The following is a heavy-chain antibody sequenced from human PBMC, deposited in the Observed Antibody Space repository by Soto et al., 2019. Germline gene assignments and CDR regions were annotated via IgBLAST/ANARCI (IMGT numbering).Heavy chain of an antibody. V-gene: IGHV3-30*18. J-gene: IGHJ4*02. CDR3: AKDRELWFGESPFDY. CDR2: ISYDGSNK. Sequence: QVQLVESGGGVVQPGRSLRLSCAASGFTFSSYGMHWVRQAPGKGLEWVAVISYDGSNKYYADSVKGRFTISRDNSKNTLYLQMNSLRAEDTAVYYCAKDRELWFGESPFDYWGRGSLVTVSS. D-gene: IGHD3-10*01. CDR1: GFTFSSYG.